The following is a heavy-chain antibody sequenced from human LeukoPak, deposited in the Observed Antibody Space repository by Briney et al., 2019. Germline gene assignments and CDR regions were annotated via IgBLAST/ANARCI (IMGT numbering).Heavy chain of an antibody. CDR2: ISSSGSTI. CDR1: GFTFGSYS. J-gene: IGHJ4*02. V-gene: IGHV3-48*04. D-gene: IGHD3-22*01. Sequence: GGSLRLSCAASGFTFGSYSMTWVRQDPGKGLEWVSYISSSGSTIYYADSVKGRFTISRDNARNSLYLQMNSLRAEDTAVYYCARDNYDSSGPYYFDYWGQGTLVTVSS. CDR3: ARDNYDSSGPYYFDY.